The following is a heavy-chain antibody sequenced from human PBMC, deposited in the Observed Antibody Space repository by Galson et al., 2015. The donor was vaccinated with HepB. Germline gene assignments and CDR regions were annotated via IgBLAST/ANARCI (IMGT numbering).Heavy chain of an antibody. CDR3: ARGPAGDKGTDY. J-gene: IGHJ4*02. Sequence: SLRLSCAASGFTLSSYSMNWVRQAPGKGLEWVSSISSDSRYIYYADSVKGRFTISRDNAGNSLSLHMNSLKASDTAMYYCARGPAGDKGTDYWGQGTLVTVSS. CDR1: GFTLSSYS. CDR2: ISSDSRYI. V-gene: IGHV3-21*04. D-gene: IGHD6-19*01.